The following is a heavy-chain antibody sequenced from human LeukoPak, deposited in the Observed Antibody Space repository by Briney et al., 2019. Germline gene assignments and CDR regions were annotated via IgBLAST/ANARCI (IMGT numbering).Heavy chain of an antibody. CDR1: GGSISSSSYC. J-gene: IGHJ5*01. D-gene: IGHD6-13*01. CDR3: ACHSSSWSPNWFDS. V-gene: IGHV4-39*07. CDR2: TYYSGST. Sequence: SETLSLTCTVSGGSISSSSYCWGWIRQPPGKGLEWIGSTYYSGSTYYNPSLRSRVTISVDTSKNQFSLKLSSVTAADTAVYYCACHSSSWSPNWFDSWGQGTLVTVSS.